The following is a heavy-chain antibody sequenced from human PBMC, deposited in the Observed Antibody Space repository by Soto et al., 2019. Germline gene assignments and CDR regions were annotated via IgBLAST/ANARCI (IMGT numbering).Heavy chain of an antibody. CDR1: GGSISSSSYY. CDR2: IYYLGRT. D-gene: IGHD1-26*01. J-gene: IGHJ4*02. V-gene: IGHV4-61*01. CDR3: ARDPVGVTHFDY. Sequence: SETLSLTCTVSGGSISSSSYYWNWIRQPPGKGLEWIGYIYYLGRTNYNSSLKSRITMSIDTSKNQFSLKLSSVTAADTAIYYCARDPVGVTHFDYCGQGAPVTVSS.